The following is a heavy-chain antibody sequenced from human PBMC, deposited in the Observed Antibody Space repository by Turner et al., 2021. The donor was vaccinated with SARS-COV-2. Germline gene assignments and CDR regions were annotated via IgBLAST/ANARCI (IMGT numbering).Heavy chain of an antibody. J-gene: IGHJ6*02. CDR3: ARHGFSGWDGGGMDV. CDR2: IYYSGST. CDR1: VASISSYS. D-gene: IGHD6-19*01. V-gene: IGHV4-59*08. Sequence: QVQLQDSGPGLVKPSETLSLTCSVSVASISSYSWSWIRQPPGKGLEWIGYIYYSGSTNYNPSLKSRVTISVDTNKNQFSLKLSSVTAADTAVYYCARHGFSGWDGGGMDVWGQGTTVTVSS.